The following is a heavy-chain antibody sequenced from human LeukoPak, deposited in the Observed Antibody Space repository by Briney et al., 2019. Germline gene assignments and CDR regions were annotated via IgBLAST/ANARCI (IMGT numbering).Heavy chain of an antibody. J-gene: IGHJ4*02. V-gene: IGHV3-48*03. D-gene: IGHD2-8*01. Sequence: GGSLRLSCAASGFTFSSYEMNWVRQAPGKGLEWVSYISSSSSYTNYADSVKGRFTIFRDNAKNSLYLQMNSLRAEDTAVYYCVCYGIAPPYWGQGTLVTVSS. CDR2: ISSSSSYT. CDR3: VCYGIAPPY. CDR1: GFTFSSYE.